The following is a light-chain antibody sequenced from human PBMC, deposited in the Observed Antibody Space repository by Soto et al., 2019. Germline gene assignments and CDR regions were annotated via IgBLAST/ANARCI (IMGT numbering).Light chain of an antibody. CDR2: GVS. CDR1: SSDVVYAY. CDR3: GSYTDRTALV. J-gene: IGLJ2*01. V-gene: IGLV2-14*03. Sequence: QSALTQPASVSGSPGQSITISCTGSSSDVVYAYVSWYQQHPGKAPKLIIYGVSRRPSGVSDRFSGLKSDKTASLIISGLQPEDEADYYCGSYTDRTALVFGGRTKLTVL.